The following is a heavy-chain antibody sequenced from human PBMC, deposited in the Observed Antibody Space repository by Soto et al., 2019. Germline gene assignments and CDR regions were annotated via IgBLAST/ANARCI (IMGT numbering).Heavy chain of an antibody. Sequence: PGGSLRLSCAVSGFTLSDVWMNWVRQAPGKGPELVGLIKSETAGGTTEYAAPVKGRFTISVDKSISTAYLQWSSLKASDTAMYYCARRVHSNSPGGGLDVWGQGTTVTVSS. J-gene: IGHJ6*02. V-gene: IGHV3-15*07. D-gene: IGHD2-2*01. CDR1: GFTLSDVW. CDR3: ARRVHSNSPGGGLDV. CDR2: IKSETAGGTT.